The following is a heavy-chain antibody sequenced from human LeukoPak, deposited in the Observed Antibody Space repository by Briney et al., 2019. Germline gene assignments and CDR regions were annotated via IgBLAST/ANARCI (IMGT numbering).Heavy chain of an antibody. J-gene: IGHJ5*02. D-gene: IGHD6-13*01. CDR1: GFTFSSYA. CDR2: ISYDGSNK. Sequence: PGRSLRLSCAASGFTFSSYAMHWVRQAPGKGLEWVAVISYDGSNKYYADSVKGRFTISRDTSKNTLYLQMNSLRAEDTAVYYCARTPGAAGRKSWFDPWGQGTLVTVSS. CDR3: ARTPGAAGRKSWFDP. V-gene: IGHV3-30*14.